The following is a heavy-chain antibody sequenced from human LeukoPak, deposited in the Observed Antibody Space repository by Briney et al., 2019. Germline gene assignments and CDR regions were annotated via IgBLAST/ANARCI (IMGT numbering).Heavy chain of an antibody. CDR2: ISGSGGST. D-gene: IGHD3-3*01. CDR3: AKDGSYYDFWSGVCDY. V-gene: IGHV3-23*01. Sequence: GGSLRLSCAASGFTFSSYAMSWVRQAPGKGLEWVSAISGSGGSTHYADSVKGRFTISRDNSKNTLYLQMNSLRAEDTAVYYCAKDGSYYDFWSGVCDYWGQGTLVTVSS. CDR1: GFTFSSYA. J-gene: IGHJ4*02.